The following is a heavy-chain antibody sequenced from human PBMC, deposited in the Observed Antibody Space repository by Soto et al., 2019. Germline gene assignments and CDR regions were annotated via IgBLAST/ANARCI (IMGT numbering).Heavy chain of an antibody. CDR1: ENTFSSYY. CDR3: SRGGRITVVTASLEF. CDR2: IHPSGGGA. D-gene: IGHD2-21*02. V-gene: IGHV1-46*03. Sequence: QAQLVQSGAEVKKPGASVKVSCKASENTFSSYYLHWVRQAPGQGLEWMGMIHPSGGGATYAQKFLGRVTMTRATSTRTVFKELSILRSEDAAIYYWSRGGRITVVTASLEFWGQGTLVTVSS. J-gene: IGHJ4*02.